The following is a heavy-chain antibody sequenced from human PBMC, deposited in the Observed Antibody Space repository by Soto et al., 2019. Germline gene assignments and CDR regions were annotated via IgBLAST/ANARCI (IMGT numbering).Heavy chain of an antibody. V-gene: IGHV4-59*08. D-gene: IGHD3-16*01. J-gene: IGHJ4*02. CDR1: GGSISSYY. CDR3: ARAWGGNVFDY. Sequence: QVQLQESGPGLVKPSETLSLTCTVSGGSISSYYWSWIRQPPGKGLDWIGYIYYSGSTNYNPSLKRRVPISVDTSKNQFSLKLSSVTAADTAVYYCARAWGGNVFDYWGQGTLVTVSS. CDR2: IYYSGST.